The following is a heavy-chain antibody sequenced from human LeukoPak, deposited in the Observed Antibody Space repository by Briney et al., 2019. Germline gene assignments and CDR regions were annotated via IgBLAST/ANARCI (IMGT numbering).Heavy chain of an antibody. V-gene: IGHV3-33*01. CDR2: IWSDGINK. J-gene: IGHJ4*02. Sequence: GGSLRLSCAASGYTFSNYGIHWVRQAPGKGLEWVAVIWSDGINKYYVDSVKGRFTISRDNSKNTLYLQMNSLRADDTAVYYCARSTYSSSSYYFDYWGQGSLVTVSS. D-gene: IGHD6-13*01. CDR1: GYTFSNYG. CDR3: ARSTYSSSSYYFDY.